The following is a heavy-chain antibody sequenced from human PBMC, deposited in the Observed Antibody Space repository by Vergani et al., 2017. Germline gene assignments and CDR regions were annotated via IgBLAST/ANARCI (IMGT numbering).Heavy chain of an antibody. CDR1: ADSISSGSYY. J-gene: IGHJ6*03. V-gene: IGHV4-39*07. Sequence: QLQLQQSGPGLVKPSETLFLTCTVSADSISSGSYYLGWIRQPPGKSLEWIGSIYYSGTTYYNPSLGGRVTMSIDKSKNHFSLTLTSVTAADSAFYFCARGQTGYSRDWSTYFFYMDVWGKGTTVTVSS. CDR3: ARGQTGYSRDWSTYFFYMDV. D-gene: IGHD3/OR15-3a*01. CDR2: IYYSGTT.